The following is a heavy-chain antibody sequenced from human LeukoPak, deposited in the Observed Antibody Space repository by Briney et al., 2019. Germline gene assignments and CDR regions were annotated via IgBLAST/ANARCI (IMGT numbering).Heavy chain of an antibody. Sequence: PGRTLRLSCAASGFTFSRYAMHWVRQAPGKGLEWVANIKEDGSEKNYVDSMKGRFTISRDNAKNSLYLQMNTLRAEDTAVYYCARYYYNDNGYSEDAFDIWGQGTMVTVSS. CDR2: IKEDGSEK. CDR1: GFTFSRYA. V-gene: IGHV3-7*01. J-gene: IGHJ3*02. CDR3: ARYYYNDNGYSEDAFDI. D-gene: IGHD3-22*01.